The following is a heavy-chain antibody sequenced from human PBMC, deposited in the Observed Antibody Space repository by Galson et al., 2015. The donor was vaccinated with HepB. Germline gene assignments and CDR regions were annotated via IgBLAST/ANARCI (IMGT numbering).Heavy chain of an antibody. V-gene: IGHV3-66*01. J-gene: IGHJ4*02. CDR3: ARGVYGSYSFDY. CDR2: IYSGGST. Sequence: SLRLSCAASGFTVSSNYMSWVRQAPGKGLEWVSVIYSGGSTYYAGSVKGRFTISRDNSKNTLYLQMNSLRAEDTAVYYCARGVYGSYSFDYWGQGTLVTVSS. CDR1: GFTVSSNY. D-gene: IGHD4-17*01.